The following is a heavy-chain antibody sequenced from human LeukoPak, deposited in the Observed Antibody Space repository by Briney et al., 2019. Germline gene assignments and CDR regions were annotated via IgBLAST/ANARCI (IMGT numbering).Heavy chain of an antibody. D-gene: IGHD1-26*01. Sequence: GGSLRLSCEGSGFTFNDYGMSWVRQVPGKGLEWVSGINYNGGTTNYGDSVKGRFTISRDNSKNTLYLQMNSLRAEDTAVYYCAKARRLVGANFYYFDYWGQGTLVTVSS. J-gene: IGHJ4*02. V-gene: IGHV3-20*04. CDR1: GFTFNDYG. CDR3: AKARRLVGANFYYFDY. CDR2: INYNGGTT.